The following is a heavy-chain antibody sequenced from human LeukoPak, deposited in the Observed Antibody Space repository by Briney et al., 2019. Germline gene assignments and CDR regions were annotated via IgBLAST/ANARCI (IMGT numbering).Heavy chain of an antibody. CDR2: ISVYNGNT. J-gene: IGHJ5*02. CDR3: ARVLMVRGVVTFDP. V-gene: IGHV1-18*01. CDR1: GYTFTSYG. D-gene: IGHD3-10*01. Sequence: GASVKVSCKASGYTFTSYGISWVRQAPGQGLEWMGWISVYNGNTNYAQKLQGRVTMTTDTSTSTAYMELRSLRSDDTAVYYCARVLMVRGVVTFDPWGQGTLVTVSS.